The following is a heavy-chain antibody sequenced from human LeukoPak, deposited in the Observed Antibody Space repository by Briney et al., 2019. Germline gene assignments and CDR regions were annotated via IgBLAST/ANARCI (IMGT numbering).Heavy chain of an antibody. Sequence: GGSLRLSCAVSGFTFSSYSMSWVGQAPGKGLEWVSYISSSSGTIYYAHSVKGRFTVSRDNAKNSLYLQMNSLRAEDTAVYYYARDKRSVNWFHPWGHGTLVTVSS. J-gene: IGHJ5*02. D-gene: IGHD4-17*01. CDR2: ISSSSGTI. CDR3: ARDKRSVNWFHP. CDR1: GFTFSSYS. V-gene: IGHV3-48*01.